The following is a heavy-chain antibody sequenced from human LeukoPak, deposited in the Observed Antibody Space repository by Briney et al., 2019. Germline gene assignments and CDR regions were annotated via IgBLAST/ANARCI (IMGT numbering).Heavy chain of an antibody. J-gene: IGHJ4*02. CDR2: IDWNGGTT. CDR1: GFTFDDYG. D-gene: IGHD2-15*01. Sequence: GGSLRLSCAASGFTFDDYGMSWVRQAPGQGLEWVSVIDWNGGTTGYADSVKGRFTISRDNAKNSLYLQMNSLRVDDTALYYCTRGGPYRYCSSASCFSDFWGQGTLVTVSS. CDR3: TRGGPYRYCSSASCFSDF. V-gene: IGHV3-20*04.